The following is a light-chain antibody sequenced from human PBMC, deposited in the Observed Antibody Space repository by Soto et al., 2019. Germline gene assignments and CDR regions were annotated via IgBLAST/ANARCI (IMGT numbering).Light chain of an antibody. CDR2: KAS. CDR1: QTISNW. V-gene: IGKV1-5*03. Sequence: DIQMTQSPSTLSGSVGDRVTITCRASQTISNWLAWYQQKPGKAPKLLIYKASTLTSGVPSSFSGSGSGTEFTLTISSLQPDDFATYDCQHYNSYSEAFGQGTKVELK. CDR3: QHYNSYSEA. J-gene: IGKJ1*01.